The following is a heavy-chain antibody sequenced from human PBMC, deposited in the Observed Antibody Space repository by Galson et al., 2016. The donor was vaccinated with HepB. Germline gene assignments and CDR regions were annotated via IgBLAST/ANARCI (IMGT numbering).Heavy chain of an antibody. D-gene: IGHD6-19*01. J-gene: IGHJ4*02. Sequence: SVKVSCKASGFTFASYGISWVRQAPGQGLEWMGWISAYNGNTNYAQKLQGRVTMTTDTSTSTAYMELRSRRSDDTAVYYCARDWLVAVFDYWGQGTLVTVSS. CDR2: ISAYNGNT. CDR3: ARDWLVAVFDY. V-gene: IGHV1-18*01. CDR1: GFTFASYG.